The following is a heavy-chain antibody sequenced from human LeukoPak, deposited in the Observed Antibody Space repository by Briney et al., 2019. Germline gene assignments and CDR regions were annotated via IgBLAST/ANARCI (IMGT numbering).Heavy chain of an antibody. CDR2: IKQDESEK. V-gene: IGHV3-7*01. CDR1: GFTFSSYW. CDR3: ARVLDSSTSRYQSLKY. J-gene: IGHJ1*01. Sequence: GGSLRLSCAASGFTFSSYWMNWVRRAPGKGLEWVANIKQDESEKYYVDSVKGRFTISGDNAKNSLYLQMNNLRAEDTAVYYCARVLDSSTSRYQSLKYWGQGTLVTVSS. D-gene: IGHD2-2*01.